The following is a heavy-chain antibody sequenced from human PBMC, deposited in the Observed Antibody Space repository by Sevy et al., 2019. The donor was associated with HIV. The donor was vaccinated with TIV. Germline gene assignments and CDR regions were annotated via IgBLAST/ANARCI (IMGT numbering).Heavy chain of an antibody. Sequence: GGSLRLSCAASGFTFSSYAMSWVRQAPGKGLEWVSAISGSGGSTYYADSVMGRFTISRDNSKNTLYLQMNSLRAEDTAVYYCAKKGLERIGGYYYYYMDVWGKGTTVTVSS. D-gene: IGHD3-16*01. CDR3: AKKGLERIGGYYYYYMDV. V-gene: IGHV3-23*01. CDR2: ISGSGGST. CDR1: GFTFSSYA. J-gene: IGHJ6*03.